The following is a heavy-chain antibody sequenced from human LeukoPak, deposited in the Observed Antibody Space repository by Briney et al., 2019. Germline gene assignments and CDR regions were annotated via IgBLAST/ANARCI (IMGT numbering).Heavy chain of an antibody. CDR3: ARHRKWLLYEAFDI. CDR2: IYHSGST. CDR1: GGSISSGGYS. V-gene: IGHV4-30-2*01. Sequence: PSQTLSLTCAVSGGSISSGGYSWSWIRQPPGKGLEWIGYIYHSGSTYYNPSLKSRVTISVDRSKNQFSLKLSSVTAADTAVHYCARHRKWLLYEAFDIWGQGTMVTVSS. J-gene: IGHJ3*02. D-gene: IGHD5-12*01.